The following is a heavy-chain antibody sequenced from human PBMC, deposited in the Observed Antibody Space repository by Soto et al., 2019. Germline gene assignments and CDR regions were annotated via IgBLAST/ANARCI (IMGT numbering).Heavy chain of an antibody. J-gene: IGHJ4*02. CDR3: ARDPYYYDSPLWYFEY. CDR2: ISAYNGNT. Sequence: ASVKVSCKASGYTFTSYGISWVRQAPGQGLEWMGWISAYNGNTNYAQKLQGRVTMTTDTSTSTAYMELRSLRSDDTAVYYCARDPYYYDSPLWYFEYWGQGTLVTVSS. V-gene: IGHV1-18*01. D-gene: IGHD3-22*01. CDR1: GYTFTSYG.